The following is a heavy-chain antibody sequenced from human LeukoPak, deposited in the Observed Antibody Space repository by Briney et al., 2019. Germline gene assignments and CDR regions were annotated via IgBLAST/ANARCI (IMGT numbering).Heavy chain of an antibody. Sequence: SGGSLRLSCAASGFTFSSYAMHWVRQAPGKGLEWVAVISYDGSNKYYADSVKGRFTISRDSSKNTLYLQMNSLRAEDTAVYYCARGGVHIVLMVYANYAFDIWGQGTMVTVSS. CDR2: ISYDGSNK. CDR3: ARGGVHIVLMVYANYAFDI. J-gene: IGHJ3*02. CDR1: GFTFSSYA. D-gene: IGHD2-8*01. V-gene: IGHV3-30*04.